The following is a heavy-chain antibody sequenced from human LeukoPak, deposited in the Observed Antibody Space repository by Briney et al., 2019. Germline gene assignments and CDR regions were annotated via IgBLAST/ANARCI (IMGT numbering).Heavy chain of an antibody. Sequence: GGSLRLSCAASGFTFSSYAMHWVRQAPGKGLEWVAVISYDGSNKYYADSVKGRFTISRDNSKNTLYLQMNSLRAEDTAVCYCARVRAVTTGGFDYWGQGTLVTVSS. CDR3: ARVRAVTTGGFDY. CDR2: ISYDGSNK. V-gene: IGHV3-30-3*01. D-gene: IGHD4-17*01. CDR1: GFTFSSYA. J-gene: IGHJ4*02.